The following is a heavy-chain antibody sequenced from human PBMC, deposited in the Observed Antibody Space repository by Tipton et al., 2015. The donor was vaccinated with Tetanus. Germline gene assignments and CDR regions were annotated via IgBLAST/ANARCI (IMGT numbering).Heavy chain of an antibody. CDR2: IIPIFGTA. D-gene: IGHD6-13*01. V-gene: IGHV1-69*06. CDR3: ARAVGIAAGSQFFFDI. Sequence: QLVQSGAEVKKPGSSVKVSCKASGGTFSSYAISWVRQAPGQGLEWMGGIIPIFGTANYAQKFQGRVTITADKSTSTAYMELSSLRSEDTGVYYCARAVGIAAGSQFFFDIWGQGTMVTVSS. J-gene: IGHJ3*02. CDR1: GGTFSSYA.